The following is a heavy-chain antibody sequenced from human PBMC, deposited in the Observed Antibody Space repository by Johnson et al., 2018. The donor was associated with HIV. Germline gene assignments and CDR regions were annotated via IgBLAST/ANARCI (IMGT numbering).Heavy chain of an antibody. Sequence: QVQLVESGGGVVQPGRSLRLSCAASGFTFSSYAMHWVRQAPGKGLEWVAVISYDGSNKYYADSVKGRFTISSDNSKNTLYLQMNSLRAEDTAVYFGASGYCTSSSHCDACELWGQGTMVTVSS. V-gene: IGHV3-30-3*01. CDR1: GFTFSSYA. J-gene: IGHJ3*01. CDR3: ASGYCTSSSHCDACEL. D-gene: IGHD2-2*03. CDR2: ISYDGSNK.